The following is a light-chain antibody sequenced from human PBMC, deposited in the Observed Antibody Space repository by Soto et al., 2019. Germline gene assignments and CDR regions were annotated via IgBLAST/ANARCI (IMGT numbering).Light chain of an antibody. CDR2: DAS. V-gene: IGKV3-11*01. J-gene: IGKJ5*01. CDR1: RSVSSY. CDR3: QQRTNWPTST. Sequence: EIVLTQSPATLSLSPGERATLSCRASRSVSSYLAWYQQKPGQTPRLLIHDASSRATGTPVRFSGSGSGTDFTLTISSLEPEDFAVYYCQQRTNWPTSTFGLGTRLEIK.